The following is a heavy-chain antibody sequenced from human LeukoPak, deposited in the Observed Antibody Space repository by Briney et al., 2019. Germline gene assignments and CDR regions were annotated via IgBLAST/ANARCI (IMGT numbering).Heavy chain of an antibody. D-gene: IGHD5/OR15-5a*01. CDR2: IIGNGRDI. CDR3: AKDLARDGLYELDS. V-gene: IGHV3-23*01. J-gene: IGHJ4*02. CDR1: GFTFSIYA. Sequence: PGGSLRLSCAASGFTFSIYAINWVRQAPGKGLEWVSLIIGNGRDIRYADSVKGRFTISRDNSKNILYLQMNSLRAENTAVYFCAKDLARDGLYELDSWGQGTLVTVSS.